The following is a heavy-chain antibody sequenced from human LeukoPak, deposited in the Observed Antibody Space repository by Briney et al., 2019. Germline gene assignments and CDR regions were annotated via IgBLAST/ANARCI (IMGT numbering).Heavy chain of an antibody. J-gene: IGHJ5*02. CDR1: GGSFSGYY. V-gene: IGHV4-34*01. CDR3: ARGLYGDLNWFDP. Sequence: PSETLSLTCAVYGGSFSGYYWSWIRQPPGKGLEWIGEINHSGSTNYNPSLKSRVTISVDTSKNQFSLKLSSVTAADTAVYYCARGLYGDLNWFDPWGQGTLVTVSS. D-gene: IGHD4-17*01. CDR2: INHSGST.